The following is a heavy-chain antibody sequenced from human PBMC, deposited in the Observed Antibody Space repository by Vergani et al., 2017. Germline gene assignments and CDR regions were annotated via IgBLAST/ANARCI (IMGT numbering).Heavy chain of an antibody. V-gene: IGHV1-8*01. J-gene: IGHJ4*02. CDR3: ASAYYYDSSGRYYFDY. D-gene: IGHD3-22*01. CDR2: MNPNSGKT. Sequence: QVQLVQSGAEVKKPGASVKVSCKASGYTFTSYDINWVRQATGQGLEWMGWMNPNSGKTGYAQKFQGRVTMTRNTSISTAYMELSRLGSDDTAVYYCASAYYYDSSGRYYFDYWGQGTLVTVSS. CDR1: GYTFTSYD.